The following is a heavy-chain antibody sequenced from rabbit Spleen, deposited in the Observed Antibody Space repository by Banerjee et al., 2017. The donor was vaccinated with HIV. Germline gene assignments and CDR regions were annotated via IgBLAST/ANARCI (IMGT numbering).Heavy chain of an antibody. Sequence: QSLEESGGDLVKPGASLTLTCKASGLDFSSSYYMCWVRQAPGKGLEWIACIRTTTDRTWYATWAKGRFTVSKSSSTTVTLQVTSLTAADTATYFCARSDGGYWWSFNLWGPGTLVTVS. CDR1: GLDFSSSYY. CDR2: IRTTTDRT. D-gene: IGHD1-1*01. J-gene: IGHJ4*01. V-gene: IGHV1S40*01. CDR3: ARSDGGYWWSFNL.